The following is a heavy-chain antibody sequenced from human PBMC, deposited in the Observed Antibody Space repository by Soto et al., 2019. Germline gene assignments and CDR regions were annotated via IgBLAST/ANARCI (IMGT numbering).Heavy chain of an antibody. Sequence: GASVKVSCKASGYTFTSYYMHWVRQAPGQGLEWMGIINPSGGSTSYAQKFQGRLTITKDTSKNQVVLTMTNMDPVDTATYYCAHEKSELIAARPFWFDPWGQGTLVTVSS. J-gene: IGHJ5*02. CDR3: AHEKSELIAARPFWFDP. D-gene: IGHD6-6*01. CDR1: GYTFTSYY. V-gene: IGHV1-46*01. CDR2: INPSGGST.